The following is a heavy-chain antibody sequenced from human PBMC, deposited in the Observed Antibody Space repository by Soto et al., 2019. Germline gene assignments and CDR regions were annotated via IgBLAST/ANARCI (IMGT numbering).Heavy chain of an antibody. D-gene: IGHD3-10*01. Sequence: QVQVVQSGAEVKKPGASVKVSCKTSGYTFTNNYLHWVRQAPGQGLEWMGIISPSGGSTRYAQEFEGRVTMTTDTSTSTVYMELGSLTSEDTAVYYCARASGALDVWGQGTMVTVSS. CDR3: ARASGALDV. CDR1: GYTFTNNY. V-gene: IGHV1-46*03. CDR2: ISPSGGST. J-gene: IGHJ3*01.